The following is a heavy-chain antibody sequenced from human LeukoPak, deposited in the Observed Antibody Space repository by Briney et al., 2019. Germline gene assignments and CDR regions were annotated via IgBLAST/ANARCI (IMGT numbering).Heavy chain of an antibody. V-gene: IGHV4-4*07. CDR3: ARDGTRYYYDSSGYYEGAFDI. CDR2: IYTSGST. Sequence: SETLSLTCTASGCSISSYYWSWVRQPSGKGLEWIGRIYTSGSTNYYPSLKSRVTMSVDTSKNQFSLKLSSVTAADTAVYYCARDGTRYYYDSSGYYEGAFDIWGQGTMVTVSS. D-gene: IGHD3-22*01. CDR1: GCSISSYY. J-gene: IGHJ3*02.